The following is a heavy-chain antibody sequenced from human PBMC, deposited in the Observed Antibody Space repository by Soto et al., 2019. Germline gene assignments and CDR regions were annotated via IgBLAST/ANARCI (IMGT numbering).Heavy chain of an antibody. J-gene: IGHJ4*02. D-gene: IGHD4-4*01. Sequence: DVQLLEPGGGLVHPGGSLRLSCATSGFSFSNYAMRWVRQAPVKGLVLAAGISSSGYTYYVDSLKDRFTISRDNSKNSLYLQMNSLRAEDTAVYCCAKDPIDYCNSFFDYWGQGTLVTVSS. CDR2: ISSSGYT. V-gene: IGHV3-23*01. CDR1: GFSFSNYA. CDR3: AKDPIDYCNSFFDY.